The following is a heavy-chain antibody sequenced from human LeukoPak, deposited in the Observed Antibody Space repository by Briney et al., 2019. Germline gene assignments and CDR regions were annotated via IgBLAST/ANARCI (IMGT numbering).Heavy chain of an antibody. Sequence: GGSLRLSCVVSGITFSNSWMSWVRQAPGKGLEWVANIKPDGSEKYYLDSVKGRFTISRDNAKNSLFLQMNSLRADDTALYYCARARNAEADYWGRGTLVTVSS. J-gene: IGHJ4*02. CDR2: IKPDGSEK. CDR3: ARARNAEADY. V-gene: IGHV3-7*01. CDR1: GITFSNSW.